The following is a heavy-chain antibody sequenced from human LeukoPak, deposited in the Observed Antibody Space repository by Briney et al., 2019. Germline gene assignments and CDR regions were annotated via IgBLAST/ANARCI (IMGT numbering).Heavy chain of an antibody. CDR3: AKIAPWGAVTTTDGFGY. CDR1: GFSFSNYA. D-gene: IGHD4-17*01. J-gene: IGHJ4*02. CDR2: ISDSGAAT. Sequence: GGSLRLSCAASGFSFSNYAMSWVRQAPGKGLEWVSSISDSGAATYYADSVKGRFTISRDNSKNTLYLQLNSLGAEDTAVYYCAKIAPWGAVTTTDGFGYWGQGTLVTVSS. V-gene: IGHV3-23*01.